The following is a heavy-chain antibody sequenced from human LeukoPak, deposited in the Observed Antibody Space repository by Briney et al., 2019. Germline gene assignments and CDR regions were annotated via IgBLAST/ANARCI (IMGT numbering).Heavy chain of an antibody. J-gene: IGHJ5*02. CDR1: GFTFTSYD. D-gene: IGHD3-10*01. CDR2: MNPNNGNT. CDR3: VRDGEGVAISVNYWFDP. Sequence: ASVTVSCKASGFTFTSYDINWVRQASGQGLEWMGWMNPNNGNTGYAQKFQGRVTMTRDTSISTAYMELRGLRSEDTAVYYCVRDGEGVAISVNYWFDPWGQEPWSPSPQ. V-gene: IGHV1-8*01.